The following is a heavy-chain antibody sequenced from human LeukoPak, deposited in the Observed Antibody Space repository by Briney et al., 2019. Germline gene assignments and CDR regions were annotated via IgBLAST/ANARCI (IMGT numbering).Heavy chain of an antibody. CDR1: GGSISSGDYY. D-gene: IGHD2-15*01. Sequence: SETLSLTCTVSGGSISSGDYYWSWIRQPPGKGLEWIGYIYYSGSTYYNPSLKSRVTISVDTSKNQFSLKLSSVTAADTAVYYCARDHGGYCSGGSCYPSAFDIWGQGIMVTVSS. V-gene: IGHV4-30-4*01. J-gene: IGHJ3*02. CDR3: ARDHGGYCSGGSCYPSAFDI. CDR2: IYYSGST.